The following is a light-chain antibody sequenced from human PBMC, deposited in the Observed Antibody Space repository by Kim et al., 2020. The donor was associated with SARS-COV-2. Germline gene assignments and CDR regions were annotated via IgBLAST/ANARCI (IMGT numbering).Light chain of an antibody. V-gene: IGKV3-15*01. CDR3: QQYNNWLVT. J-gene: IGKJ4*01. CDR1: QSVSSN. CDR2: GAS. Sequence: VSPGERATRSCRASQSVSSNLAWYQQKPGQAPRLLIYGASTRATGIPARFSGSGSGTEFTLTISSLQSEDFAVYYCQQYNNWLVTFGGGTKVDIK.